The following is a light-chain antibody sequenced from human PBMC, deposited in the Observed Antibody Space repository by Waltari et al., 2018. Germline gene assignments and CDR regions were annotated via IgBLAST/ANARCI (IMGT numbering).Light chain of an antibody. CDR3: ASWDGSLAADV. CDR2: NNS. V-gene: IGLV1-44*01. Sequence: QSVLTQPPSASGTPGQRVTISCSGGASNIGSNAVNWYQHLPGAAPKLVILNNSPRPSGISDHVCGSTSGASASLAIRGLQSDDGADYYCASWDGSLAADVFGGGTKVTV. CDR1: ASNIGSNA. J-gene: IGLJ1*01.